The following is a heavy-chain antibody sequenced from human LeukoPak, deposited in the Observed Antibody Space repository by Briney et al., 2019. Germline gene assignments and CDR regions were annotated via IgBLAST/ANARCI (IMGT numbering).Heavy chain of an antibody. CDR1: GDSFSSNSAA. J-gene: IGHJ6*03. V-gene: IGHV6-1*01. Sequence: SQTLSLTCAISGDSFSSNSAAWNWIRQSPSRGLEWLGRTYYRSKLYNDYAVSVKSRITINPDTSKNQFSLQLNSVTPEDTAVYYCAREYSPGGYYYYYYMDVWGKGTTVTVSS. CDR3: AREYSPGGYYYYYYMDV. D-gene: IGHD2-15*01. CDR2: TYYRSKLYN.